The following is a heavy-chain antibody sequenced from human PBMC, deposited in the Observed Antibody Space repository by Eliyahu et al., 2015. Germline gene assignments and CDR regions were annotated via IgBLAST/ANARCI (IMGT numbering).Heavy chain of an antibody. CDR3: ARARAELRFYYYYMDV. V-gene: IGHV4-61*02. CDR1: GGSISSGSYY. CDR2: IYTSGST. Sequence: QVQLQESGPGLVKPSQTLSLTCTVSGGSISSGSYYWSWIRQPAGKGLEWIGRIYTSGSTNYNPSLKSRVTISVDTSKNQFSLKLSSVTAADTAVYYCARARAELRFYYYYMDVWGKGTTVTVSS. D-gene: IGHD3-3*01. J-gene: IGHJ6*03.